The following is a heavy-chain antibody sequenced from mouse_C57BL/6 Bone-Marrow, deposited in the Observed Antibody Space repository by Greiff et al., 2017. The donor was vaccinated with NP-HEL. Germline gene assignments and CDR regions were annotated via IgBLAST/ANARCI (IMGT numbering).Heavy chain of an antibody. Sequence: VKLQESGSELRSPGSSVKLSCKDFDSEVFPIAYMSWVRQKPGHGFEWIGGILPSIGRTIYGEKFEDKATLDADTLSNTAYLELNSLTSEDSAIYYCAREDYYGSSGYWYFDVWGTGTTVTVSS. D-gene: IGHD1-1*01. V-gene: IGHV15-2*01. CDR2: ILPSIGRT. J-gene: IGHJ1*03. CDR1: DSEVFPIAY. CDR3: AREDYYGSSGYWYFDV.